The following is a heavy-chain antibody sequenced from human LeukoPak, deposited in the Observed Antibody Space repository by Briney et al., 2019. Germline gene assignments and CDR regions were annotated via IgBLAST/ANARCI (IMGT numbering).Heavy chain of an antibody. CDR3: ARYYDSSGYYVY. Sequence: GASVKVSCKASGGTFSSYAISWVRQAPGQGLEWMGWINPNSGGTNYAQKFQGRVTMTRDTSISTAYMELSRLRSDDTAVYYCARYYDSSGYYVYWGQGTLVTVSS. CDR2: INPNSGGT. J-gene: IGHJ4*02. CDR1: GGTFSSYA. V-gene: IGHV1-2*02. D-gene: IGHD3-22*01.